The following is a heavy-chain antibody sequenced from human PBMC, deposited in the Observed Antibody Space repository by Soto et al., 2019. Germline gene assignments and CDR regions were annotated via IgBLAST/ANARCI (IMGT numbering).Heavy chain of an antibody. CDR3: ARDKLGYCSGGNCYRPGYFDY. CDR1: GFTFTTYS. J-gene: IGHJ4*02. D-gene: IGHD2-15*01. Sequence: EVHLVESGGGLVQPGGSLRLSCAASGFTFTTYSMNWVRQAPGKELEWLSYISGSTNSIYYADSVKGRFTISRDNAKNSLFLQMNSLRADDTAIYYCARDKLGYCSGGNCYRPGYFDYWGQGTLVTVSS. CDR2: ISGSTNSI. V-gene: IGHV3-48*01.